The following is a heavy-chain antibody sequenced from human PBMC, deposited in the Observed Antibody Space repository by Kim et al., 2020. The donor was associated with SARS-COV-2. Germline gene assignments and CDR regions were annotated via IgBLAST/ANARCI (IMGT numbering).Heavy chain of an antibody. J-gene: IGHJ4*02. CDR3: TTDPGGTWPDY. Sequence: TGYSTPVKDRFTISRDNPKDTLYLKMTSLKIEDPAVYYCTTDPGGTWPDYWGQGTLVTVSS. D-gene: IGHD5-12*01. V-gene: IGHV3-15*01. CDR2: T.